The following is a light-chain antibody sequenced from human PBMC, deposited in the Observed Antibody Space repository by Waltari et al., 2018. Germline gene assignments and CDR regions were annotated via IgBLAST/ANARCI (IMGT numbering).Light chain of an antibody. CDR2: GAS. Sequence: QTVVTQEASLTVSPGRTVTLTCASSTGAVSDTNFPSWFQQRPGQAPRTLIYGASNKHSRTSDRFSGSLLGGKAALTISSVQPEDEADYFCLLYYDGIRVFGGGTKLTVL. CDR1: TGAVSDTNF. CDR3: LLYYDGIRV. V-gene: IGLV7-43*01. J-gene: IGLJ3*02.